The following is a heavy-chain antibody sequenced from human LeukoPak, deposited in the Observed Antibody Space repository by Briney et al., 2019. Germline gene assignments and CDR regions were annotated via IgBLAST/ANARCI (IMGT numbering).Heavy chain of an antibody. CDR2: IRSKANSHAT. D-gene: IGHD6-13*01. CDR3: THSSSWLYYFDY. V-gene: IGHV3-73*01. Sequence: PGGSLRLSCAASGFTFSGSAMHWVLQASGKGLEWVGRIRSKANSHATAYAASVKGRFTISRDDSKNTAYLQMNSLKTEDTAVYYCTHSSSWLYYFDYWGQGTLVTVSS. J-gene: IGHJ4*02. CDR1: GFTFSGSA.